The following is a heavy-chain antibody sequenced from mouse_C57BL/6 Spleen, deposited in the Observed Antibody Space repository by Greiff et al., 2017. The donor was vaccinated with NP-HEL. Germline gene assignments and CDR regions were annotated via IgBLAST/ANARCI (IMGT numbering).Heavy chain of an antibody. J-gene: IGHJ4*01. CDR1: GYTFTSYW. D-gene: IGHD2-3*01. CDR3: ARGGWLLRNYAMDY. CDR2: IHPNSGST. Sequence: VQLQQPGAELVKPGASVKLSCKASGYTFTSYWMHWVKQRPGQGLEWIGMIHPNSGSTNYNEKFKSKATLTVDKSSSTAYMQLSSLTSEDSAVYYCARGGWLLRNYAMDYWGQGTSVTVSS. V-gene: IGHV1-64*01.